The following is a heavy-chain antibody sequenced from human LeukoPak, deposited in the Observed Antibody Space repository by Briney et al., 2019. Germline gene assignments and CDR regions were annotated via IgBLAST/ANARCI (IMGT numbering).Heavy chain of an antibody. D-gene: IGHD3-3*01. CDR1: GGSMSCYY. CDR2: IYYSGST. V-gene: IGHV4-59*01. CDR3: ARATSYYDFWSGYSGCFDY. Sequence: SETLSLTCTVSGGSMSCYYWSWIRQPPGKGLEWIGYIYYSGSTNYNPSLKSRVTISVDTSKNQFSLKLSSVTAADTAVYYCARATSYYDFWSGYSGCFDYWGQGTLVTVSS. J-gene: IGHJ4*02.